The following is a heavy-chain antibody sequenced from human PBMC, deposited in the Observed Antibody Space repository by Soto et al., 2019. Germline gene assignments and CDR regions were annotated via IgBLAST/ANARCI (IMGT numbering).Heavy chain of an antibody. CDR1: GFTFSEYA. D-gene: IGHD2-2*01. V-gene: IGHV3-23*04. Sequence: EVQLVESGGGLVQPGGSLRLSCAASGFTFSEYAMSWVRQAPGKGLEWLSLISGTGVPTLYAGSVKGRFSVSRDNSKNTLFLEMNDLRVDDTATYYCAKSFCSSSSCFFLWVDPWCPGTLVTVSS. CDR3: AKSFCSSSSCFFLWVDP. CDR2: ISGTGVPT. J-gene: IGHJ5*02.